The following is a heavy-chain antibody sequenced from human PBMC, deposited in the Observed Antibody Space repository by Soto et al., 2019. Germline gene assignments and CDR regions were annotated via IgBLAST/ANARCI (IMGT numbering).Heavy chain of an antibody. CDR1: GASISGFY. D-gene: IGHD3-9*01. CDR2: IAYSGDT. V-gene: IGHV4-59*06. CDR3: ARDFERSAIGP. J-gene: IGHJ5*02. Sequence: PSETLSLTCTVSGASISGFYWSWIRKSAGKGLEWIGYIAYSGDTYYNPPLRSRVTISADTSENKFSLTLKSVTAADTAVYFCARDFERSAIGPWGQGTSVTAPQ.